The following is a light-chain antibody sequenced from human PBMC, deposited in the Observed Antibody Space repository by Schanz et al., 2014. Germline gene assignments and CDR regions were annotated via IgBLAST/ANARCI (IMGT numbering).Light chain of an antibody. J-gene: IGKJ1*01. CDR3: QQYHTYSPWT. CDR2: KAS. Sequence: DIQMTQSPSTLSASVGDRVIITCRASQNINSWLAWYQQKPGKAPRLLIYKASSLESGVPSRFSGSGSGTQFTLTISNVQPDDFATYYCQQYHTYSPWTFGQGTKVEIK. V-gene: IGKV1-5*03. CDR1: QNINSW.